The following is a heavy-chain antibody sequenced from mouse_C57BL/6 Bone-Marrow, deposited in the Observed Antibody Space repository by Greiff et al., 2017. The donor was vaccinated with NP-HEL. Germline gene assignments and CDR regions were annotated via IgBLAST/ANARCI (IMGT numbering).Heavy chain of an antibody. D-gene: IGHD2-4*01. J-gene: IGHJ2*01. CDR3: AYDYPSFDY. CDR2: INPSSGYT. Sequence: QVQLQQSGAELAKPGASVKLSCKASGYTFTSYWMHWVKQRPGQGLEWIGYINPSSGYTKYNQKFKDKATLTADESSSTAYMQLSSLTYEDSAVYYCAYDYPSFDYWGQGTTLTVSS. CDR1: GYTFTSYW. V-gene: IGHV1-7*01.